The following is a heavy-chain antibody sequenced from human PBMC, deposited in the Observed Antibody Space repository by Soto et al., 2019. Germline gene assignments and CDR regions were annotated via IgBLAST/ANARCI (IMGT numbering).Heavy chain of an antibody. Sequence: ASVKVSFKASGYTFTSYAMHWVRQAPGQRLEWMGWINAGNGNTKYSQKFQGRVTITRDTSASTAYMELSSLRSEDTAVYYCARVHVYCSSTSCYGPFDYWGQGTLVTVSS. CDR2: INAGNGNT. V-gene: IGHV1-3*01. D-gene: IGHD2-2*01. J-gene: IGHJ4*02. CDR3: ARVHVYCSSTSCYGPFDY. CDR1: GYTFTSYA.